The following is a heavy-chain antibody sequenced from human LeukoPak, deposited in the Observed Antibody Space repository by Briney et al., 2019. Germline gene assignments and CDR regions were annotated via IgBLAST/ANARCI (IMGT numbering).Heavy chain of an antibody. D-gene: IGHD5-12*01. CDR3: ASGSSGYDP. CDR2: IYSSGTT. V-gene: IGHV4-4*07. CDR1: GGSISNYY. Sequence: SETLSLTCTVPGGSISNYYWSWIRQPAGKGLEWIGRIYSSGTTIYNPSLKSRVTMSVDTSKNQFSLKLSSVTAADTAVYFCASGSSGYDPWGQGTLVTVSS. J-gene: IGHJ5*02.